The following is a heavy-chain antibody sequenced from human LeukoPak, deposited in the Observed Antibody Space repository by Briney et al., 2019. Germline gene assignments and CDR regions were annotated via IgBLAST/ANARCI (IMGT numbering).Heavy chain of an antibody. CDR2: ISYDGGNE. Sequence: AGGSLRLSCAASGFTLGSYGMHWVRQAPGKGLEWVASISYDGGNEYYGDSVKGRFSVSRDNSKNTLYLHMNSLRAEDTAVYYCAKEREMATRYYFDYWGQGTLFSPSS. J-gene: IGHJ4*02. V-gene: IGHV3-30*18. CDR3: AKEREMATRYYFDY. CDR1: GFTLGSYG. D-gene: IGHD5-24*01.